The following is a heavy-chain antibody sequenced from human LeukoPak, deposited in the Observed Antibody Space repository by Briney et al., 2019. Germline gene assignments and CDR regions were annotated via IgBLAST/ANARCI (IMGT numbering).Heavy chain of an antibody. CDR3: AKGYYDNSGYYNY. D-gene: IGHD3-22*01. V-gene: IGHV3-23*01. CDR1: GFTFSSYG. J-gene: IGHJ4*02. CDR2: ISGSGGNT. Sequence: GGSLRLSCAASGFTFSSYGMSWVRQAPGKGLEWVSAISGSGGNTYYADSVKGRFTISRDNSKNTVNLQMNSLRVEDTAVYYCAKGYYDNSGYYNYWGQGTLVTVSS.